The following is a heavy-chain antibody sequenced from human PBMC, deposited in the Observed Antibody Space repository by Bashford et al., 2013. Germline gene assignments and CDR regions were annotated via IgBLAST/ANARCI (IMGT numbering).Heavy chain of an antibody. V-gene: IGHV4-38-2*01. CDR1: GYSISSGYY. CDR2: IYHGGNT. Sequence: SSETLSLTCAVSGYSISSGYYWGWIRQPPGKGLEWIGSIYHGGNTYYSPSLKSRITISVDTSKNQFSLKLSSVTAADTALYYCARRGSTAWYFDYWGQGTLVTVSS. J-gene: IGHJ4*02. CDR3: ARRGSTAWYFDY. D-gene: IGHD5/OR15-5a*01.